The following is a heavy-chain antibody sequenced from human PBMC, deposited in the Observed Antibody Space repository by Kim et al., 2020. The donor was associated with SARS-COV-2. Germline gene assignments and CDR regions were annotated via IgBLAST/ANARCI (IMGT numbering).Heavy chain of an antibody. J-gene: IGHJ4*02. V-gene: IGHV1-8*01. D-gene: IGHD3-22*01. CDR2: MNPNSGNT. Sequence: ASVKVSCKASGYTFTSYDINWVRQATGQGLEWMGWMNPNSGNTGYAQKFQGRVTMTRNTSISTAYMELSSLRSEDTAVYYCARARYDSSGYYYHNYWGQGTLVTVSS. CDR3: ARARYDSSGYYYHNY. CDR1: GYTFTSYD.